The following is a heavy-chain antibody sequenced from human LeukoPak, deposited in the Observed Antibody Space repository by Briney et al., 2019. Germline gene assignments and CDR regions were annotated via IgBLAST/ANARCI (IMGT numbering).Heavy chain of an antibody. CDR3: AKYYGDYPYYYMDV. Sequence: GGSLRLSCAASGFTFSSYAMSWVRQAPGKGLEWVSAISGSGGSTYYADSVKGRFTISRDNSKNTLYLQMNSPRAEDTAVYYCAKYYGDYPYYYMDVWGKGTTVTVSS. CDR1: GFTFSSYA. V-gene: IGHV3-23*01. CDR2: ISGSGGST. J-gene: IGHJ6*03. D-gene: IGHD4-17*01.